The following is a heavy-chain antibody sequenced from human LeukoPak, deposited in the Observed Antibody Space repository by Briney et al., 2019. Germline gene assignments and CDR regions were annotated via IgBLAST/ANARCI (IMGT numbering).Heavy chain of an antibody. CDR1: GFSISDYY. Sequence: GGSLRLSCEASGFSISDYYMSWIRQAPGKGLEWVAYISLTGASEFHADPAKGRFAISRDNAQNSVYLQMNSLRVEDTAVYFCVRGVETTLSLDLWGQGSLVTVSS. V-gene: IGHV3-11*01. CDR3: VRGVETTLSLDL. CDR2: ISLTGASE. D-gene: IGHD1-1*01. J-gene: IGHJ5*02.